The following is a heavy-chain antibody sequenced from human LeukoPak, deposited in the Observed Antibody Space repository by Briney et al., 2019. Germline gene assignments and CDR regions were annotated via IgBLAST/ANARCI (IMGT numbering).Heavy chain of an antibody. CDR2: IYSRGYT. CDR3: ARDLGDYEPDYFDY. Sequence: PGGSLRLSCAASGFTVNSPNFMNWVRQAPGKGLEWVSVIYSRGYTHYADSVKGRFTISRDDSKNTLSLHMNSLRAEDTAVYYCARDLGDYEPDYFDYWGQGTLVTVSS. CDR1: GFTVNSPNF. V-gene: IGHV3-66*01. J-gene: IGHJ4*02. D-gene: IGHD4-17*01.